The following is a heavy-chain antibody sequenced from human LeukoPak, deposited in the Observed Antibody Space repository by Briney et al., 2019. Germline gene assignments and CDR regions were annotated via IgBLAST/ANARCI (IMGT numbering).Heavy chain of an antibody. J-gene: IGHJ3*02. CDR1: GGSISSGSYI. V-gene: IGHV4-61*02. CDR2: IYTSGST. D-gene: IGHD3-22*01. Sequence: SETLSLTCTVSGGSISSGSYIWNWIRQPAGKGLEWIGRIYTSGSTDYNPSLKRRVTISLDTSKNQFSLKLSSVTAADTAVYYCARGGYYDSSGSRDAFDIWGQGTMVTVSS. CDR3: ARGGYYDSSGSRDAFDI.